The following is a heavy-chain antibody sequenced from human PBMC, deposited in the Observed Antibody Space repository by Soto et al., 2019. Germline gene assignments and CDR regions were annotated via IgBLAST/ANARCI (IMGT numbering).Heavy chain of an antibody. J-gene: IGHJ5*02. D-gene: IGHD3-10*01. V-gene: IGHV1-18*01. Sequence: QVQLVQSGAEVKKPGASVKVSCKASAYTFTRYGFVWVRQAPGQGLEYMGWISAYNGDAKYAQDFQGRVTMTIDTTTKTGYMELASLTSDDTAVYYCATGMWLGTLDPWGQGTLVTVSS. CDR3: ATGMWLGTLDP. CDR2: ISAYNGDA. CDR1: AYTFTRYG.